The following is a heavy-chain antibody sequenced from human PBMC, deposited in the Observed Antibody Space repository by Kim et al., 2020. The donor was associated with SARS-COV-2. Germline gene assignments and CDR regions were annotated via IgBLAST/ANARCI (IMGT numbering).Heavy chain of an antibody. Sequence: SETLSLTCAVYGGSFSGYYWSWIRQPPGKGLEWIGEINHSGSTNYNPSLKSRVTISLDTSKNQFSLKLSSVTAADTAVYYCARGRGGMSGSGYVIWGQG. CDR3: ARGRGGMSGSGYVI. CDR1: GGSFSGYY. V-gene: IGHV4-34*01. D-gene: IGHD5-12*01. CDR2: INHSGST. J-gene: IGHJ3*02.